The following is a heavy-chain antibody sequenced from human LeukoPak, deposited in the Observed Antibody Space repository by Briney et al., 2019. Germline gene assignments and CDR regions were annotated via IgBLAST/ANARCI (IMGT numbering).Heavy chain of an antibody. J-gene: IGHJ4*02. CDR1: GFTFSSYA. CDR3: AKVGAAGIAVVLVDY. CDR2: ISDSGDIT. V-gene: IGHV3-23*01. Sequence: GGSLRLSCAASGFTFSSYAMRWVRQAPGKGLEWVSIISDSGDITYYADSVKGRFTISRDNSKNTLYLQMNSLRAEDTAVYYCAKVGAAGIAVVLVDYWGQGTLVTVSS. D-gene: IGHD6-19*01.